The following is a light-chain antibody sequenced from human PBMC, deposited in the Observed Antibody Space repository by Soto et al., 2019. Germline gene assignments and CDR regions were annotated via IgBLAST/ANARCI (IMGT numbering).Light chain of an antibody. CDR2: KAS. J-gene: IGKJ1*01. CDR3: QQYNGYSGT. V-gene: IGKV1-5*03. Sequence: QMTQSPSTLSASVGDRVTITCRASQSISSWLAWYQQKPGKAPKVLIYKASTLESGVPSRFSGSGSGTEFTLTISSLQPDDFATYYCQQYNGYSGTFGQGTKVDIK. CDR1: QSISSW.